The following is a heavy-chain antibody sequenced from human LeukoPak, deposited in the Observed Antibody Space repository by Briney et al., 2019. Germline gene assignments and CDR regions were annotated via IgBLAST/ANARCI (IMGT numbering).Heavy chain of an antibody. V-gene: IGHV3-23*01. D-gene: IGHD3-9*01. CDR3: AKGDVLPSYPTFDY. CDR1: GFTFSSYA. Sequence: GGSLRLSCAASGFTFSSYALSWVRQAPGKGLEWVSVISASGGTTYYADSVKGRFTVSRDTSKDTVYLQMHSLRAEDTAVYYCAKGDVLPSYPTFDYWGQGTLVTVSS. J-gene: IGHJ4*02. CDR2: ISASGGTT.